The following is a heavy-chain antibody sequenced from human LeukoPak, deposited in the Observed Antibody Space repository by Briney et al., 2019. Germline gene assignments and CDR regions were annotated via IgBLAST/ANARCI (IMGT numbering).Heavy chain of an antibody. CDR2: ITSGGNT. CDR1: NASISSYY. Sequence: SSETLSFTGTVFNASISSYYWSWIRQPPGKGLEWFGYITSGGNTNYSPSLKSRPSISVDTSKHQFSLRLTSVTAADTAVYYCARVLTIFGVVISYGAFDIWGQGTVVSVSS. J-gene: IGHJ3*02. V-gene: IGHV4-59*13. D-gene: IGHD3-3*01. CDR3: ARVLTIFGVVISYGAFDI.